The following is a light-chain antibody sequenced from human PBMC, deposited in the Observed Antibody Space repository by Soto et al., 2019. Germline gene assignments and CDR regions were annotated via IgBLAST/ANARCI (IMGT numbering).Light chain of an antibody. CDR1: QSVLYSSDNRNY. CDR3: QQYYSTNWK. V-gene: IGKV4-1*01. CDR2: WAS. Sequence: VVITQSLDSLAVSLGERATINCKSSQSVLYSSDNRNYLAWYQQKPGQPPKLLIYWASTRESGVPDRFRGSRSGKDFTITITSPQAEDVEVYSCQQYYSTNWKLGQGNKVDIK. J-gene: IGKJ1*01.